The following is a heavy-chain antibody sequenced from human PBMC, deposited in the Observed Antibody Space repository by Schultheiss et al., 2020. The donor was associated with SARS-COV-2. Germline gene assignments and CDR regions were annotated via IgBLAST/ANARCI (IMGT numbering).Heavy chain of an antibody. CDR3: ARAPSYSSGWLDY. D-gene: IGHD6-19*01. Sequence: SQTLSLTCTVSGGSISSGGYSWSWIRQPPGKGLEWIGYIYYSGSTNYNPSLKSRVTISVDTSKNQFSLKLSSVTAADTAVYYCARAPSYSSGWLDYWGQGTLVTVSS. CDR1: GGSISSGGYS. J-gene: IGHJ4*02. CDR2: IYYSGST. V-gene: IGHV4-61*08.